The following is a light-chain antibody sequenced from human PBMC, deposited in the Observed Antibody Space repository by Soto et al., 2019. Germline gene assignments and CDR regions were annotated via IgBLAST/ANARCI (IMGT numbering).Light chain of an antibody. J-gene: IGLJ3*02. CDR3: CSYATSNTWV. V-gene: IGLV2-23*01. Sequence: QSALTQPASVSGSPGQSITISCTGTSSDVGIYNLVSWYQQHPGKAPKLMIYEDSKRPSGVSNRFSGSKSGNTASLTISGLQAEDEADYYCCSYATSNTWVFGGGTKVTVL. CDR2: EDS. CDR1: SSDVGIYNL.